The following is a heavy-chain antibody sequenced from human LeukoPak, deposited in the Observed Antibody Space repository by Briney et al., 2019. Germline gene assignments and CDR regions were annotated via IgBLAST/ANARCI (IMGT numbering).Heavy chain of an antibody. J-gene: IGHJ4*02. CDR2: ISGSGGST. Sequence: GGSLRLSCAASGFTFSSYAMSWVRQAPGKGLEWVSAISGSGGSTYYADSVKGRFTISRDNSKNTLYLQMNSLRAEDTAVYYCAKVLHSEFYDYVWGRYRWDLIFDYWGQGTLVTVSS. V-gene: IGHV3-23*01. CDR3: AKVLHSEFYDYVWGRYRWDLIFDY. D-gene: IGHD3-16*02. CDR1: GFTFSSYA.